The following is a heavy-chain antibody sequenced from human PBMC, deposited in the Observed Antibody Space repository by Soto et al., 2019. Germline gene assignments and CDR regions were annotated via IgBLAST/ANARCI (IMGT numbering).Heavy chain of an antibody. CDR3: ARGLGYCSGGSCYSGLSWFDP. Sequence: SETLSLTCTVSGGSISSSSYYWGWIRQPPGKGLEWIGSIYYSGSTYYNPSLKSRVTISVDTSKNQFSLKLSSVTAADTAVYYCARGLGYCSGGSCYSGLSWFDPWGQGTLVTVSS. D-gene: IGHD2-15*01. J-gene: IGHJ5*02. CDR2: IYYSGST. V-gene: IGHV4-39*01. CDR1: GGSISSSSYY.